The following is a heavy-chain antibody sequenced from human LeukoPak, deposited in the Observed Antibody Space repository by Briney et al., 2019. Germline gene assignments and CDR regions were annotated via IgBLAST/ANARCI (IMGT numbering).Heavy chain of an antibody. D-gene: IGHD5-12*01. Sequence: SETLSLTCTVSGGSISSYYWSWIRQPAGKGLEWIGRIYTSGSTNYNPSLRSRVTMSVDTSKSQFSLKLSSVTAADTAVYYCARDLIGRGYDYGCCWFDPWGQGTLVTVSS. J-gene: IGHJ5*02. V-gene: IGHV4-4*07. CDR2: IYTSGST. CDR3: ARDLIGRGYDYGCCWFDP. CDR1: GGSISSYY.